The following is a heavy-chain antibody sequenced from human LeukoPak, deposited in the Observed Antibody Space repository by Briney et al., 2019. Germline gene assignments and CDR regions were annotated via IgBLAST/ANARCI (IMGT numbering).Heavy chain of an antibody. D-gene: IGHD2-21*02. CDR3: AREWDCGGDCYSSLDAFDI. J-gene: IGHJ3*02. V-gene: IGHV4-59*12. Sequence: PSETLSLTCTLSGGSISSYYWSCIPQPPGQGREWIGYFYYSGSIFYHPSLKSRVPISLDTSKNQFSLKLSSVTAADTAVYYCAREWDCGGDCYSSLDAFDIWGQGTMVTVSS. CDR2: FYYSGSI. CDR1: GGSISSYY.